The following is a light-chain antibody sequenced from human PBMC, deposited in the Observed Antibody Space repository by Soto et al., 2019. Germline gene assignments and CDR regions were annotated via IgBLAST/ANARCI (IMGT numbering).Light chain of an antibody. CDR2: WAS. CDR1: QSVLYNSNNKNY. CDR3: QQYYTTPHI. V-gene: IGKV4-1*01. Sequence: DIVMTQSPDSLAVSLGERATINCKSSQSVLYNSNNKNYLAWYQQKPGQPPKLLMFWASIRETGVPGRFSGSGSGTDFTLTISSLQAEDVAVYYCQQYYTTPHIVGGQPKVNIK. J-gene: IGKJ4*01.